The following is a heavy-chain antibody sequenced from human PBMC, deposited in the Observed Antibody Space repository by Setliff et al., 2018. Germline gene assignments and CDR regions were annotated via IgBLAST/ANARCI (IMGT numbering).Heavy chain of an antibody. D-gene: IGHD6-19*01. V-gene: IGHV4-61*02. CDR3: AREQWLDPPGYYYMDV. J-gene: IGHJ6*03. CDR2: VYTSGST. CDR1: GGSISSGSYY. Sequence: PSETLPLTCTVSGGSISSGSYYWSWIRQPAGKGLEWIGRVYTSGSTNYNPSLKSRVTMSIDTSKNQFSLKLNSVTAADMAVYYCAREQWLDPPGYYYMDVWAKGTTVTVSS.